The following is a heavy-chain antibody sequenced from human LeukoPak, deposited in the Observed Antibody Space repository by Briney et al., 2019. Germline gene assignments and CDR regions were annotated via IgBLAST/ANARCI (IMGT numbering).Heavy chain of an antibody. D-gene: IGHD6-13*01. CDR3: ARDESSSPRGYFQH. Sequence: PGGSLRLSCAASGFDFHNYVIHWVRQAPGKGLEWVAVIWYDGSNKYYADSVKGRFTISRDNSKNTLYLQMNSLRAEDTAVYYCARDESSSPRGYFQHWGQGTLVTVST. J-gene: IGHJ1*01. CDR2: IWYDGSNK. V-gene: IGHV3-33*08. CDR1: GFDFHNYV.